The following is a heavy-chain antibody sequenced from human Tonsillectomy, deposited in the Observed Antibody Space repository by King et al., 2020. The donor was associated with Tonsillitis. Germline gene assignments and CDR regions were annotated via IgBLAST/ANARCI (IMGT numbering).Heavy chain of an antibody. Sequence: QLQESGPGLVKPSETLSLTCTVSGGSISSYYWSWIRQPPGKGLEWIGHIYYSGSTNYNPSLKSRVTISLDTSKNQFSLKLSSVTAADTAVFYCARHWGGLVTAPFDYWGHGTLVTVSS. CDR1: GGSISSYY. V-gene: IGHV4-59*08. J-gene: IGHJ4*01. CDR3: ARHWGGLVTAPFDY. CDR2: IYYSGST. D-gene: IGHD2-21*02.